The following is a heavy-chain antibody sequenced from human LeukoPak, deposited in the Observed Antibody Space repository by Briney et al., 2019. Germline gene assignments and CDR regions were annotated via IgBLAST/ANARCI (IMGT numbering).Heavy chain of an antibody. CDR2: IIPILGIA. CDR3: ARASYDSSGYCFDY. J-gene: IGHJ4*02. D-gene: IGHD3-22*01. V-gene: IGHV1-69*04. CDR1: GGTFSSYA. Sequence: SVKVSCKASGGTFSSYAISWVRQAPGQGLEWMGRIIPILGIANYAQKFQGRVTITADKSTSTAYMELSSLRTEDTAVYYCARASYDSSGYCFDYSGQGTLVTVSS.